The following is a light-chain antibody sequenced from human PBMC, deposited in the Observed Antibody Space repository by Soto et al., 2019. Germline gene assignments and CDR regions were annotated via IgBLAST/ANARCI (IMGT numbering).Light chain of an antibody. CDR2: DAS. CDR1: QDIRTA. Sequence: AIQLTQSPSSLSSSPGDRVTITCRASQDIRTATAWYQQKPGQAPQLLIYDASSLQSGVPSRFSGRGSGTDFTFTISSLQPEDFATYYCQQFNSFPFTFGPGTKVDIK. J-gene: IGKJ3*01. CDR3: QQFNSFPFT. V-gene: IGKV1-13*02.